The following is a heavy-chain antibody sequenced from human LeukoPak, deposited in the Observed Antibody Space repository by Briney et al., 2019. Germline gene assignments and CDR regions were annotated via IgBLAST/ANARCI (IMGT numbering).Heavy chain of an antibody. J-gene: IGHJ4*02. CDR2: IYYSGST. CDR3: ARGHLPYGDSLDY. Sequence: SETLSLTCTVSGGSISSGDYYWSWIRQAPGKGLEWIGYIYYSGSTYYNPSLKSRVTISVDTSKNQFSLKLSSVTAADTAVYYCARGHLPYGDSLDYWGQGTLVTVSS. D-gene: IGHD4-17*01. V-gene: IGHV4-30-4*01. CDR1: GGSISSGDYY.